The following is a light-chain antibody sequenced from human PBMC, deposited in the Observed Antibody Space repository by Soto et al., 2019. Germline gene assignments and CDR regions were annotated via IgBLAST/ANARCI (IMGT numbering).Light chain of an antibody. J-gene: IGLJ3*02. V-gene: IGLV1-44*01. CDR1: RSNIGSNP. CDR3: ATWDDTLYGPV. Sequence: QSVLTQPPSASGTPGQSVCISSSGSRSNIGSNPVQWYQQLPGTAPKLLIYSDNQWPSGVPDRFSGSKSGTSASLAIIGLQSEDEADYHCATWDDTLYGPVFGGGTKLTVL. CDR2: SDN.